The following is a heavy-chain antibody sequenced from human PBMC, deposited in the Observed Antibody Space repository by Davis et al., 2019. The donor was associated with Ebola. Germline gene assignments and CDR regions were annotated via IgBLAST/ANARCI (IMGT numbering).Heavy chain of an antibody. CDR1: GGSFSGYY. CDR3: ARELGYCSGGSCYSGWFDP. CDR2: INHSGST. D-gene: IGHD2-15*01. Sequence: SETLSLTCAVYGGSFSGYYWSRIRQPPGKGLEWIGDINHSGSTNYNPSLKSRVTISVDTSKNQFSLKLSSVTAADTAVYYCARELGYCSGGSCYSGWFDPWGQGTLVTVSS. J-gene: IGHJ5*02. V-gene: IGHV4-34*01.